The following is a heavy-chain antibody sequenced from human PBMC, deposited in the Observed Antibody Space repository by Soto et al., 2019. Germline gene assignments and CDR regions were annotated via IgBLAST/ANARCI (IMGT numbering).Heavy chain of an antibody. J-gene: IGHJ4*02. CDR3: TRLWSSGYDY. Sequence: PGGSLRLSCAASGFTFSGSAMHWVRQASGKGLEWVGRIRSKANTYATAYAASVKGRFTISRDDSKNTAYLQMNSLRTEDTAVYDCTRLWSSGYDYWGQGTLVTVSS. V-gene: IGHV3-73*01. D-gene: IGHD3-22*01. CDR1: GFTFSGSA. CDR2: IRSKANTYAT.